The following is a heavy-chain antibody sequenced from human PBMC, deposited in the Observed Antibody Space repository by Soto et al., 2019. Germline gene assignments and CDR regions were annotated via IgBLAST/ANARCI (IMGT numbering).Heavy chain of an antibody. Sequence: SETPSLTCTIFGGSIDSYYWSWIRQAPGKGLEWIGHISDRGTTTYSPSLGSRVTISVDTSRNLFSLKLSSVTVADTAVYFCARDRWASRANWFDPWGPGTLVTVSS. J-gene: IGHJ5*02. CDR3: ARDRWASRANWFDP. CDR1: GGSIDSYY. V-gene: IGHV4-59*12. D-gene: IGHD3-16*01. CDR2: ISDRGTT.